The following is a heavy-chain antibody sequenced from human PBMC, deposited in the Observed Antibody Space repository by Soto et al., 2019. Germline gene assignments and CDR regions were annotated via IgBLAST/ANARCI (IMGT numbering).Heavy chain of an antibody. CDR2: IYYSGST. D-gene: IGHD3-10*01. CDR1: DGSGISGSYC. V-gene: IGHV4-61*01. Sequence: ASETLSHTCTVSDGSGISGSYCWNWIRKPPGKGLEWIGFIYYSGSTHYNPSLQSRVTISVDTSKNQFSLKLSSVTAADTAVYYCARAGTTMVRGVISGWFDPWGQGTLVTVSS. CDR3: ARAGTTMVRGVISGWFDP. J-gene: IGHJ5*02.